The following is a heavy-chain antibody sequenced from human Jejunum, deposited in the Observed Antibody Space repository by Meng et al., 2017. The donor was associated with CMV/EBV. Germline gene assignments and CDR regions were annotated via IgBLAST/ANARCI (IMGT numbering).Heavy chain of an antibody. CDR1: GASISSVGYY. CDR2: IHDTGST. CDR3: ARELCTTTSCSYDY. J-gene: IGHJ4*02. V-gene: IGHV4-31*02. Sequence: GASISSVGYYWSWIRQPPGMGLEWIGYIHDTGSTHTTPSLTNRVTMSVDTSQNQFSLKLSSVIVADTAVYYCARELCTTTSCSYDYWGQGTLVTVSS. D-gene: IGHD2-2*01.